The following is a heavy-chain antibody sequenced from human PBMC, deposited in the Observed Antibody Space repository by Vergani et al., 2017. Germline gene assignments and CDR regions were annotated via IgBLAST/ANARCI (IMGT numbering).Heavy chain of an antibody. CDR2: IDDKGKS. CDR1: GAAFNSYQ. Sequence: QVQLHQWGAGLLKTSETLSLTCAVSGAAFNSYQWTWIRQSPGRGLEWIGEIDDKGKSICNPTLKSRVTISVDNSKGHFSLHVTSVTAADSAMYYCVRRDFWVGPRTFDFWGAGTPVTVSS. J-gene: IGHJ3*01. CDR3: VRRDFWVGPRTFDF. V-gene: IGHV4-34*01. D-gene: IGHD3-3*01.